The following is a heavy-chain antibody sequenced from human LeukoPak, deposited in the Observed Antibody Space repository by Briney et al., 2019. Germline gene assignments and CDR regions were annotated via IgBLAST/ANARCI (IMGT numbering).Heavy chain of an antibody. Sequence: ASVTVSCTASGYTFTTYGITWVRQAPGQGLEWMGWISAYNGNTNYAQKFQGRVTLTTDTSTSTAYMELRSLRSDDTAVYYCARSSEANYWGQGTLVTVSS. V-gene: IGHV1-18*01. J-gene: IGHJ4*02. CDR1: GYTFTTYG. CDR2: ISAYNGNT. D-gene: IGHD6-19*01. CDR3: ARSSEANY.